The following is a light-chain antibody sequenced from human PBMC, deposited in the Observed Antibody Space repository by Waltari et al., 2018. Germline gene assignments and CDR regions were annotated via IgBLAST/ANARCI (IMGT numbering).Light chain of an antibody. V-gene: IGLV2-14*03. CDR2: DVS. CDR3: SSYTTTNIVV. CDR1: SNDIGAYYF. Sequence: QSALTQPASVSGSPGQSITISCTGSSNDIGAYYFCSWYQQHPGKAPQLMIYDVSKRPSGVSNRFSGSKSGNTASLTIYGLQVEDEADYFCSSYTTTNIVVFGGGTELTVL. J-gene: IGLJ2*01.